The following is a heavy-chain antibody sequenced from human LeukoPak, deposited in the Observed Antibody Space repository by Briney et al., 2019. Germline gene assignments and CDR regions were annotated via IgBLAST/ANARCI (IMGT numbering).Heavy chain of an antibody. CDR1: GGSFSGYY. CDR3: ARSGYSYGTGWFDP. Sequence: PSETLSLTCAVYGGSFSGYYWSWIRQPPGKGLEWIGEINHSGSTNYNPSLKSRVTISVDTSKNQFSLKLSSVTAADTAVYYCARSGYSYGTGWFDPWGQGTLVTVSS. D-gene: IGHD5-18*01. J-gene: IGHJ5*02. V-gene: IGHV4-34*01. CDR2: INHSGST.